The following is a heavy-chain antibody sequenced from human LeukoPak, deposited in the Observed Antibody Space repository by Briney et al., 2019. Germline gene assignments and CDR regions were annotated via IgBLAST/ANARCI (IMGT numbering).Heavy chain of an antibody. D-gene: IGHD3-3*01. CDR1: GGSFSGYY. Sequence: SETLSLTCAVYGGSFSGYYWSWIRQPPGKGLEWIGEINHSGSTNYNPSLESRVTISVDTSKNQFSLKPSSVTAADTAVYYCARLLPSKKSGYKRDYYMDVWGKGTTVTVSS. CDR3: ARLLPSKKSGYKRDYYMDV. V-gene: IGHV4-34*01. CDR2: INHSGST. J-gene: IGHJ6*03.